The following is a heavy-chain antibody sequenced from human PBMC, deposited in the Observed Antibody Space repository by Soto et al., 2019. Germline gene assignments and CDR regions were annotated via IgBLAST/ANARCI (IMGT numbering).Heavy chain of an antibody. V-gene: IGHV1-2*02. CDR2: INPNSGGT. CDR1: GYTFTGYY. Sequence: GASVKVSCKASGYTFTGYYMHWVLEAPGQGLEWMGWINPNSGGTNYAQKFQGRVTMTRDTSISTAYMELSRLRSDDTAVYYCARARSAGSYCSGGSCRNRNNWFDPWGQGTLVTVSS. CDR3: ARARSAGSYCSGGSCRNRNNWFDP. J-gene: IGHJ5*02. D-gene: IGHD2-15*01.